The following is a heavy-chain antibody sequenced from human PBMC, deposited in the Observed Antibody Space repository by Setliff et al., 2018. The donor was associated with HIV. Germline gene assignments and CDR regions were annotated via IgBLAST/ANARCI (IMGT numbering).Heavy chain of an antibody. D-gene: IGHD6-6*01. CDR1: EFTFSSHW. CDR2: LKGDGSQN. V-gene: IGHV3-7*01. J-gene: IGHJ6*03. Sequence: TGGSLRLSCEASEFTFSSHWMSWVRQAPGKGLEWVANLKGDGSQNNYVDSVKVRFTISRDNARNTLYLQMDSLRAEDTAAYYCAKDSSSGYYYYYLDVWGKGTTVTVSS. CDR3: AKDSSSGYYYYYLDV.